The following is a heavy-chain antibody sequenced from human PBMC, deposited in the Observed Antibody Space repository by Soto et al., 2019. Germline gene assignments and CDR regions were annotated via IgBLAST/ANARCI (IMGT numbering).Heavy chain of an antibody. J-gene: IGHJ6*02. D-gene: IGHD6-13*01. CDR2: IWHDGSKK. CDR3: ARGSIVAAEYGMDV. Sequence: PGGSLRLSCAASGFSFSSYGMHWVRQAPGKGLEWVAVIWHDGSKKYYADSVKGRLIISRDNSKNTLYVQINSLRAEDTAVYSCARGSIVAAEYGMDVWGQGTTVTVSS. V-gene: IGHV3-33*01. CDR1: GFSFSSYG.